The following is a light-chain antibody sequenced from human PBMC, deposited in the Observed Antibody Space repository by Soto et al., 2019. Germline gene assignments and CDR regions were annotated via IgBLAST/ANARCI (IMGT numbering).Light chain of an antibody. CDR3: QHYNSYWT. CDR1: QSISSW. V-gene: IGKV1-5*01. CDR2: DDS. Sequence: DLQMKQCTSRLSAYLGERITITCRASQSISSWLAWYQQKPGKAPKLLIYDDSSLEIGVPSRFSGIGSGTEFTLTISSLQPEEFATYYCQHYNSYWTFGQGSKVDIK. J-gene: IGKJ1*01.